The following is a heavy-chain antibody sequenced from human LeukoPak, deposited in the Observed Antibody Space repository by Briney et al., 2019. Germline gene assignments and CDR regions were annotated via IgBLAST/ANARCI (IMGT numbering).Heavy chain of an antibody. CDR2: IIPIFGTA. Sequence: ASVKVSCKASRGTFSSYAISWVRQAPGQGLEWMGGIIPIFGTASYAQKFQGRVTITADESTSTAYMELSSLRSEDTAVYYCARDRGYSYAKKSSEYYYMDVWGKGTTVTISS. CDR1: RGTFSSYA. V-gene: IGHV1-69*13. J-gene: IGHJ6*03. CDR3: ARDRGYSYAKKSSEYYYMDV. D-gene: IGHD5-18*01.